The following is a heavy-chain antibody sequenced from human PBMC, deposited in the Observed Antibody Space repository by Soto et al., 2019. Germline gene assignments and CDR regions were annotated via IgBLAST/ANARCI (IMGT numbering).Heavy chain of an antibody. D-gene: IGHD6-19*01. CDR3: ARDPGTVAGTGPYYYYGMDV. CDR1: GGTFSSYA. CDR2: IIPIFGTA. V-gene: IGHV1-69*06. Sequence: QVQLVQSGAEVKKPGSSVKVSCKASGGTFSSYAISWVRQAPGQGLEWMEGIIPIFGTANYAQKFQGRVTITADKSTSTAYMELSSLRSEDTAVYYCARDPGTVAGTGPYYYYGMDVWGQGTTVTVSS. J-gene: IGHJ6*02.